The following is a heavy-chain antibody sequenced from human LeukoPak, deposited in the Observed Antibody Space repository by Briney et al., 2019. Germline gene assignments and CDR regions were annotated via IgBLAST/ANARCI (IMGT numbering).Heavy chain of an antibody. Sequence: SETLSLTCTVSGGSISSSSYYWGWIRQPPGKGLEWIGRIYYSGSTYYNPSLKSRVTISADTSKNHFSLKLNSVTTADTAVYYCTRGAGWLIDYWGQGILVTVSS. J-gene: IGHJ4*02. V-gene: IGHV4-39*07. CDR2: IYYSGST. D-gene: IGHD3-16*01. CDR1: GGSISSSSYY. CDR3: TRGAGWLIDY.